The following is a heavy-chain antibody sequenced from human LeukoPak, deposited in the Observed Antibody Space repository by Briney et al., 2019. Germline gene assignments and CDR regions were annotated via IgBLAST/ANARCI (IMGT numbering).Heavy chain of an antibody. CDR2: INQDGREK. Sequence: GGSLRLSCVASEFMFSTYWMSWVRQAPGKGLEWVATINQDGREKYYVDSVKGRFTISRDNAKNTLYLQMNSLRTEDTAVYYCAKDLDAGSYFPALFDYWGQGTLVTVSS. J-gene: IGHJ4*02. CDR1: EFMFSTYW. D-gene: IGHD3-10*01. CDR3: AKDLDAGSYFPALFDY. V-gene: IGHV3-7*01.